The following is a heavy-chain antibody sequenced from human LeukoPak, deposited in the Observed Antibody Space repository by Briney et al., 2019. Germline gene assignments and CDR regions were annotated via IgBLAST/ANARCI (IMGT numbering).Heavy chain of an antibody. Sequence: QPGGSLRLSCAASGFTFSSYDMSWVRQAPGKGLEWVSGISWNSGSIGYADSVKGRFTISRDNAKNSLYLQMNSLRAEDTALYYCAKDGLWFGDHLYNWFDPWGQGTLVTVSS. CDR3: AKDGLWFGDHLYNWFDP. D-gene: IGHD3-10*01. J-gene: IGHJ5*02. CDR2: ISWNSGSI. V-gene: IGHV3-9*01. CDR1: GFTFSSYD.